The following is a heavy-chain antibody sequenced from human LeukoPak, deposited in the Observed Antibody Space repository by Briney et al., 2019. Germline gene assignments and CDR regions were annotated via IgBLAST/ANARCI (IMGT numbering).Heavy chain of an antibody. V-gene: IGHV4-59*01. Sequence: SETLSLTCTVSGGSISTYYWSWIRQPPGKGLEWIRYIYYIGSTNYNPSLKSRVAISVDTSKNQFSLKLRSVTAADTAVYYCARGDYGSGSRNANWFDPWGQGTLVTVSS. D-gene: IGHD3-10*01. CDR2: IYYIGST. CDR3: ARGDYGSGSRNANWFDP. CDR1: GGSISTYY. J-gene: IGHJ5*02.